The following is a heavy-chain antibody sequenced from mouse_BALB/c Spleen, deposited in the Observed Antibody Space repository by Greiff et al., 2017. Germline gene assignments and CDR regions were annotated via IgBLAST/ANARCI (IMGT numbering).Heavy chain of an antibody. CDR1: GFTFSSYA. J-gene: IGHJ2*01. V-gene: IGHV5-6-5*01. Sequence: EVKLVESGGGLVKPGGSLKLSCAASGFTFSSYAMSWVRQTPEKRLEWVASISSGGSTYYPDSVKGRFTISRDNARNILYLQMSSLRSEDTAMYYCAKISSFITPVVAHFDYWGQGTTLTVSS. CDR2: ISSGGST. CDR3: AKISSFITPVVAHFDY. D-gene: IGHD1-1*01.